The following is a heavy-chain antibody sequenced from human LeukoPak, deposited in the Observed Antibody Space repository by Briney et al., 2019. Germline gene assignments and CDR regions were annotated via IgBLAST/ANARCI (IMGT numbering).Heavy chain of an antibody. CDR3: TTGVIQYYYDSSGYLY. Sequence: PGGSLRLSCAASGFTFSNAWMSWVRQAPGKGLEWVGRIKGKTDGGTTDYAAPVKGRFTISRDDSKNTLYLQMNSLKTEDTAVYYCTTGVIQYYYDSSGYLYWGQGTLVTVSS. CDR1: GFTFSNAW. V-gene: IGHV3-15*01. D-gene: IGHD3-22*01. CDR2: IKGKTDGGTT. J-gene: IGHJ4*02.